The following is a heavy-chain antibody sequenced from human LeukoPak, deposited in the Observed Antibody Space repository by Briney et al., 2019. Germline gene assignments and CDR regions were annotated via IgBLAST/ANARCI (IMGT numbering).Heavy chain of an antibody. J-gene: IGHJ6*03. D-gene: IGHD3-22*01. V-gene: IGHV3-30*02. CDR1: GFTFSSYG. Sequence: GGSLRLSCAASGFTFSSYGMHWVRQAPGKGLECVAFIRYDGSNKYYADSVKGRFTISRDNPKNTLYLQMNSLRAEDTAVYYCAKDRYYDSSGYPSNYYYYYMDVWGKGTTVTVSS. CDR2: IRYDGSNK. CDR3: AKDRYYDSSGYPSNYYYYYMDV.